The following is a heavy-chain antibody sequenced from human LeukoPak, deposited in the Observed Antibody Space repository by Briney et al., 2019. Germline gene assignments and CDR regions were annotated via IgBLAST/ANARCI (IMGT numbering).Heavy chain of an antibody. CDR3: AKGLAYYGSGSYDQ. D-gene: IGHD3-10*01. CDR1: GVTFSTYA. J-gene: IGHJ5*02. Sequence: PGGTLRLSCAASGVTFSTYAMTWVRQAPGKGLEWVSTVGAGGRTTYYADSVRGRFTISRDNSKNTLYLQMNTLRAEDTAVYYCAKGLAYYGSGSYDQWGQGTLVTVSS. V-gene: IGHV3-23*01. CDR2: VGAGGRTT.